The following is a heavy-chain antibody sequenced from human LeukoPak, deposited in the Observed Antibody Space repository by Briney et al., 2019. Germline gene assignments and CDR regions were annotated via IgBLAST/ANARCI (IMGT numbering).Heavy chain of an antibody. Sequence: SETLSLTCAVYGGSFSAYYWSWIRQPPGKGLEWIGEINHSGSTNYNPSLKIRVTISVDTSKNQFSLKLSSVTAADTAVYYCARYGKGRWLTSTRPFWYFDLWGRGTLVTLSS. CDR1: GGSFSAYY. V-gene: IGHV4-34*01. CDR2: INHSGST. D-gene: IGHD5-24*01. J-gene: IGHJ2*01. CDR3: ARYGKGRWLTSTRPFWYFDL.